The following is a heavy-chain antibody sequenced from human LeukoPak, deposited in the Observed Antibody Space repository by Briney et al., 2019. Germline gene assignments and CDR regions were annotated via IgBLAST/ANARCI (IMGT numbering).Heavy chain of an antibody. CDR1: GGSISSSSYY. Sequence: SETLSLTCTVSGGSISSSSYYWGWIRQPPGKGLEWIGSIYYSGSTYYNPSLKSRVTISVDTSKNQFSLKLSSVTAADTAVYYCARDLNCSSTSCYTRWFDPWGQGTLVTVSS. CDR3: ARDLNCSSTSCYTRWFDP. CDR2: IYYSGST. D-gene: IGHD2-2*02. V-gene: IGHV4-39*07. J-gene: IGHJ5*02.